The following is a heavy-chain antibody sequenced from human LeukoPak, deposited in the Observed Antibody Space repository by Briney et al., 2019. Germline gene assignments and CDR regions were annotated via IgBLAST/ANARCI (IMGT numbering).Heavy chain of an antibody. D-gene: IGHD6-19*01. CDR2: INHSGST. J-gene: IGHJ4*02. V-gene: IGHV4-34*01. Sequence: SETLSLTCAVYGGSFSGYYWSWIRQPPGKGLEWIGEINHSGSTNYNPSLKSRVTISVDTSKNQFSLKLSSVTAADTAVYYCARRAGQWLALYFDYWGQGTLVTVSS. CDR1: GGSFSGYY. CDR3: ARRAGQWLALYFDY.